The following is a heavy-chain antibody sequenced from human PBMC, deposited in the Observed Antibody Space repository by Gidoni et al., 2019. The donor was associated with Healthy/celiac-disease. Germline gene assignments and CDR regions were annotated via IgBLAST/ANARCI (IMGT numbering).Heavy chain of an antibody. D-gene: IGHD6-13*01. Sequence: QVQLVASGGGVVQPGRSLRLSCAASGFTFSSYGMHWVRQAPGKGLEWVAVIGYDGSNKYYADSVKGRFTISRDNSKNTLYLQMNSLRAEDTAVYYCATSGQGSSWTFDYWGQGTLVTVSS. CDR1: GFTFSSYG. CDR2: IGYDGSNK. J-gene: IGHJ4*02. V-gene: IGHV3-33*01. CDR3: ATSGQGSSWTFDY.